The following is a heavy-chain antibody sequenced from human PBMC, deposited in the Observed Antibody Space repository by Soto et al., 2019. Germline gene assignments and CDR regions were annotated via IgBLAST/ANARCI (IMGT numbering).Heavy chain of an antibody. CDR3: AKDNQAWGSYRYPLDY. CDR1: GFTFGDYA. D-gene: IGHD3-16*02. V-gene: IGHV3-49*03. CDR2: IRSERYGGTP. Sequence: GGSLRLSCTGSGFTFGDYAMSWFRQTPGKGLECVGFIRSERYGGTPDYAASVKGRFTISRDDSKSVAYLQMNSLRAEDTAVYYCAKDNQAWGSYRYPLDYWGQGTLVTVSS. J-gene: IGHJ4*02.